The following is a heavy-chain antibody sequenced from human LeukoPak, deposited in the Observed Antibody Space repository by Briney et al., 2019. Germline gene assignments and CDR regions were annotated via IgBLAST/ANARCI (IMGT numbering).Heavy chain of an antibody. Sequence: PSETLSLTCTVSGGSIISYYWSWIRQSAGKGLEWIGRIYGNGITDSNTSLKSRVTMSLDTSRKQFSLKLSSVTAADTAMYYCASFSNWYWMYWGQGTLVTVSS. CDR3: ASFSNWYWMY. J-gene: IGHJ4*02. D-gene: IGHD1-7*01. CDR2: IYGNGIT. V-gene: IGHV4-4*07. CDR1: GGSIISYY.